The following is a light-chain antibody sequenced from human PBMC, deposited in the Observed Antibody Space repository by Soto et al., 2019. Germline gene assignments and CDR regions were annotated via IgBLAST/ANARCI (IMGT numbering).Light chain of an antibody. CDR3: CSYTRSGTLI. J-gene: IGLJ1*01. V-gene: IGLV2-14*01. CDR2: DVS. CDR1: SSDIGDYNY. Sequence: QSVLTQPASVSGSPGQSITISCVGTSSDIGDYNYVSWYQQHPGKVPKVTIFDVSNRPSGVSYRFSGTKSGNTASLTVSGLQAEDEAHYYCCSYTRSGTLIFGTGTKVTVL.